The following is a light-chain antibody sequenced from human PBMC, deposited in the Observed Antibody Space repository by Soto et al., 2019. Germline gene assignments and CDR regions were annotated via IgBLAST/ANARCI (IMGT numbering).Light chain of an antibody. CDR2: WAS. CDR3: QQYFDVPFT. J-gene: IGKJ4*01. CDR1: RSVLYKSNNKNH. V-gene: IGKV4-1*01. Sequence: DIVMTQSPDSLAVSLGERATMNCKCSRSVLYKSNNKNHLAWYQQKPGQPPQLIIYWASTRESGLPERFSGSGSGTDFTLTISSLEAEDVAFYWCQQYFDVPFTFGGGTKVEI.